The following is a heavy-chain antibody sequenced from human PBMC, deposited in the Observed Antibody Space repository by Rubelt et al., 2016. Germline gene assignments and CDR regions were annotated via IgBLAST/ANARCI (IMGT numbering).Heavy chain of an antibody. D-gene: IGHD3-10*01. Sequence: NPSLKSRVTISVDTSKNQFSLKLSSVTAADTAVYYCARSLSRGLWFGELRNPNWFDPWGQGTLVTVSS. V-gene: IGHV4-34*01. CDR3: ARSLSRGLWFGELRNPNWFDP. J-gene: IGHJ5*02.